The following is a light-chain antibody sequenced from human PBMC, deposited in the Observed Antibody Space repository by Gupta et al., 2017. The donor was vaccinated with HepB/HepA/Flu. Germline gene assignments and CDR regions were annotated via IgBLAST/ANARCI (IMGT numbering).Light chain of an antibody. Sequence: DIQLTQSPSFLSASVGDRVTITCRASQGMTNFLAWYKQKPGKAPKLLIYAASTWQRGVSSRFSGSAYGTEXTLTISXRQHEDFATYYCQHRHNYVSWTFGXGTKVDIK. CDR3: QHRHNYVSWT. J-gene: IGKJ1*01. V-gene: IGKV1-9*01. CDR1: QGMTNF. CDR2: AAS.